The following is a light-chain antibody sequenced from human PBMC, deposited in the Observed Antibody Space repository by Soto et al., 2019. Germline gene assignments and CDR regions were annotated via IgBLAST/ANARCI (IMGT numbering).Light chain of an antibody. J-gene: IGKJ1*01. CDR2: GAS. CDR3: QPYGSSRT. V-gene: IGKV3-20*01. Sequence: ESVLTQSPGTLSLSPGERATLSCRASQSVSSSYLAWYQQKPGQAPRLLIYGASSRAPGIPDRFSGSGSGTDFTLTISRLEPEAFAVYYCQPYGSSRTFGQGTKV. CDR1: QSVSSSY.